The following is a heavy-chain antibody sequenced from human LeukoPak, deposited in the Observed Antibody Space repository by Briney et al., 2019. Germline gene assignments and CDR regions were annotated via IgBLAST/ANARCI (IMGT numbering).Heavy chain of an antibody. Sequence: SETLSLTYTVSGGSMNSYYWSWIRQPPGKGLEWIGHVHDGGNTKYNASLKSRVTISVDRSKTQFSLKLTSVTAADTAVYYCARHNLGSGWHYDNWGQGTLVTVSS. J-gene: IGHJ4*02. D-gene: IGHD6-19*01. CDR3: ARHNLGSGWHYDN. V-gene: IGHV4-59*08. CDR2: VHDGGNT. CDR1: GGSMNSYY.